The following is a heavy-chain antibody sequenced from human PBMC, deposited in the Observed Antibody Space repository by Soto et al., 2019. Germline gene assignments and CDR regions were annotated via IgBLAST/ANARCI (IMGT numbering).Heavy chain of an antibody. CDR2: ISSSGSTI. J-gene: IGHJ6*03. CDR3: ARGRFLEWLFGSYMDV. CDR1: GFTFSDYY. D-gene: IGHD3-3*01. Sequence: GGSLRLSCAASGFTFSDYYMSWIRQAPGKGLEWVSYISSSGSTIYYADSVKGRFTISRDNAKNSLYLQMNSLRAEDTAVYYCARGRFLEWLFGSYMDVWGKGNTVTVSS. V-gene: IGHV3-11*01.